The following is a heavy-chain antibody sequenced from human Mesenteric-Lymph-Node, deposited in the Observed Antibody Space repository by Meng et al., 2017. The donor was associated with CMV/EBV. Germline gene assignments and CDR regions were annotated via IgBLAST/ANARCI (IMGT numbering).Heavy chain of an antibody. Sequence: AYGYTLDRYHMHWVRQAPGQGIGWIGIGESGDESQGYGEKFKGRVTMSRDTSTSTVYMELNGLKSEDTAVYYCAKDQIDGAFSFDFWGQGTLVTVSS. CDR2: GESGDESQ. CDR3: AKDQIDGAFSFDF. J-gene: IGHJ4*02. V-gene: IGHV1-46*02. CDR1: GYTLDRYH. D-gene: IGHD5-24*01.